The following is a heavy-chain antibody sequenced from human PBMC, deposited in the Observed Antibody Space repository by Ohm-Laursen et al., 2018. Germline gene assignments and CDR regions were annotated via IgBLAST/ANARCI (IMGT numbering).Heavy chain of an antibody. V-gene: IGHV3-30*18. CDR3: AKVPPGIAAAGYFDY. CDR1: GFTFSSYG. D-gene: IGHD6-13*01. Sequence: SLRLSCEASGFTFSSYGMHWVRQAPGKGLEWVAVISYDGSNKYYADSVKGRFTISRDNSKNTLYLQMNSLRAEDTAVYYCAKVPPGIAAAGYFDYWGQGTLVTVSS. J-gene: IGHJ4*02. CDR2: ISYDGSNK.